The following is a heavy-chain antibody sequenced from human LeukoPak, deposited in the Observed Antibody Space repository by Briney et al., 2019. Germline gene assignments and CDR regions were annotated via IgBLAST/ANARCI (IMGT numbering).Heavy chain of an antibody. V-gene: IGHV1-18*01. CDR1: GYTFTSYG. J-gene: IGHJ3*02. CDR2: ISAYNGNT. CDR3: ARGLQENLAWLQAFSAFDI. Sequence: ASVKVSFKASGYTFTSYGISWVRQAPGQGLEWMGWISAYNGNTNYAQKLQGRVTMTTDTSTSTAYMELRSLRSDDTAVYYCARGLQENLAWLQAFSAFDIWGQGTMVTVSS. D-gene: IGHD5-12*01.